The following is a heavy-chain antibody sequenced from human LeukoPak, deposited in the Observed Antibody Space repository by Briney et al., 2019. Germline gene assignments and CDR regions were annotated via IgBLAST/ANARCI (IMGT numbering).Heavy chain of an antibody. J-gene: IGHJ4*02. D-gene: IGHD3-22*01. CDR1: GFTFSAYW. CDR2: INGDGSTT. V-gene: IGHV3-74*01. Sequence: PGGSLRLSCAASGFTFSAYWMHWVRQVPGRGLLWVSRINGDGSTTNYAESVKGRFVISRDNAKSTVYLQMNSLRAEDTAVYYCARDLELTYYDSSGHDYWGQGTLVTVSS. CDR3: ARDLELTYYDSSGHDY.